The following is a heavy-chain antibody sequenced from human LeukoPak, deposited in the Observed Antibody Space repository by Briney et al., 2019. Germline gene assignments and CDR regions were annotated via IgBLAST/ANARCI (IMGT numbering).Heavy chain of an antibody. Sequence: GGSLRLSCAASGFTFSDYYMSWVRQAPGKGLEWVSGISDTGGSTYYADTVKGRFTISRDNSKNTLFLQMNSLRAEDTAVYSCAKNQWELTDWGQGTLVTVSS. CDR3: AKNQWELTD. V-gene: IGHV3-23*01. CDR2: ISDTGGST. J-gene: IGHJ4*02. D-gene: IGHD1-26*01. CDR1: GFTFSDYY.